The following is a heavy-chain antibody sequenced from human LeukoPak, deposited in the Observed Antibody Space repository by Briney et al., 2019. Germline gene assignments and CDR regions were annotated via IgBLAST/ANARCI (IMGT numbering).Heavy chain of an antibody. V-gene: IGHV5-51*01. D-gene: IGHD3-9*01. CDR3: ARVGADYDILTGYDY. CDR2: IYPGDSDT. J-gene: IGHJ4*02. CDR1: GYSFTSYW. Sequence: GESLKISCKGSGYSFTSYWIGWVRQMPGKGLEWMGIIYPGDSDTRHSPSFQGQVTISAHKSISTAYLQWSSLKASDTAMYYCARVGADYDILTGYDYWGQGTLVTVSS.